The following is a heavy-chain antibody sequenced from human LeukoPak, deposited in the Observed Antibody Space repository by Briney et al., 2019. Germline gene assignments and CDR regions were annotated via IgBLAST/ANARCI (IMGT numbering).Heavy chain of an antibody. V-gene: IGHV3-9*01. J-gene: IGHJ4*02. CDR3: AKSGLNRFDY. D-gene: IGHD2-15*01. CDR2: ISWNSGSI. Sequence: GGSLRLSCAASGFTFDDYAMHWVRQAPGKGLEWVSGISWNSGSIGYADSVKGRFTISRDNAKNSLYLQMNSLRPEDTALYYCAKSGLNRFDYWGQGTLVTVSS. CDR1: GFTFDDYA.